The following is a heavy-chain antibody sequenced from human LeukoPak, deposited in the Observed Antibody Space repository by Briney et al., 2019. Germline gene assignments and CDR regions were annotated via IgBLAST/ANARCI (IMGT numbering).Heavy chain of an antibody. J-gene: IGHJ4*02. V-gene: IGHV3-23*01. CDR2: TTPAGAGT. Sequence: GGSLRLSCAASGFDFSNCAMSWVRQAPGMGLEWVSATTPAGAGTYYAGSVKGRFTISRDNAKNTLYLHMNSLRAEDTAVYYCAKEDLSSSRYYFENWGQGALVTVSS. D-gene: IGHD6-6*01. CDR3: AKEDLSSSRYYFEN. CDR1: GFDFSNCA.